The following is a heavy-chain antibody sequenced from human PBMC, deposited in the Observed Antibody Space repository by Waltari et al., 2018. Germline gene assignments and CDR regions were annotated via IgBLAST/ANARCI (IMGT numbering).Heavy chain of an antibody. CDR3: ATGSIVVVPAAPYYYGMDV. CDR1: GYTFTAYY. Sequence: EVQLVQSGAEVKKPGATVKISCKVSGYTFTAYYMHWEQPDPGKGLEWMGLGDPEDGETIYAEKFQGRVTITADTSTDTAYMELSSLRSEDTAVYYCATGSIVVVPAAPYYYGMDVWGQGTTVTVSS. V-gene: IGHV1-69-2*01. D-gene: IGHD2-2*01. J-gene: IGHJ6*02. CDR2: GDPEDGET.